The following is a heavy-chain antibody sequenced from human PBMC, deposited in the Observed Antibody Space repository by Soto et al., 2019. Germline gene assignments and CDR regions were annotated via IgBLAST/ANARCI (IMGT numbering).Heavy chain of an antibody. CDR2: IIPIFGTA. CDR3: ARDITWEHHHSWLDH. CDR1: GGTFSSYA. V-gene: IGHV1-69*01. D-gene: IGHD1-26*01. Sequence: QVQLVQSGAEVKKPGSSVKVSCKASGGTFSSYAISWVRQAPGPGLEWMGGIIPIFGTANYAQKFQGRVKITADESTSTAYMELSSLRSEDTAVYYCARDITWEHHHSWLDHWGKGTLVTVSS. J-gene: IGHJ5*02.